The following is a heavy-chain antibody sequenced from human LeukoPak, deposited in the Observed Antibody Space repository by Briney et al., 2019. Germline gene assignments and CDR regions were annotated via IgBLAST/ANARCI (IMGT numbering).Heavy chain of an antibody. Sequence: SSETLSLTCAVYGGSFSGYYWSWIRQPPGKGLEWIGEINHSGSTNYNPSLKSRVTISVDTSKNQFSLKLSSVTAADTAVYYCARPRRGRYYFDYWGQGTLVTVSS. CDR3: ARPRRGRYYFDY. D-gene: IGHD3-10*01. V-gene: IGHV4-34*01. CDR1: GGSFSGYY. J-gene: IGHJ4*02. CDR2: INHSGST.